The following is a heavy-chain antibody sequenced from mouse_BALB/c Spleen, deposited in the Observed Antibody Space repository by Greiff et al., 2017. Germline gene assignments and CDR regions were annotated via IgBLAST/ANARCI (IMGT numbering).Heavy chain of an antibody. CDR3: AREPQIYYYGSSPYYFDY. CDR1: GFTFSSYG. Sequence: EVMLVESGGGLVQPGGSLKLSCAASGFTFSSYGMSWVRQTPDKRLELVATINSNGGSTYYPDSVKGRFTISRDNAKNTLYLQMSSLKSEDTAMYYCAREPQIYYYGSSPYYFDYWGQGTTLTVSS. D-gene: IGHD1-1*01. V-gene: IGHV5-6-3*01. J-gene: IGHJ2*01. CDR2: INSNGGST.